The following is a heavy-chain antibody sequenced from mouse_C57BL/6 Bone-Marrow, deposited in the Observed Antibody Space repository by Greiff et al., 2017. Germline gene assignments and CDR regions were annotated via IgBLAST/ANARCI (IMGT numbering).Heavy chain of an antibody. Sequence: EVQLVESGGDLVKPGGSLKLSCAASGFTFSSYGMSWVRQTPDKRLEWVATISSGGSYTYYPDSVKGRFTISRDNAKNTLYLQMSSLKSEDTAMYYCARQGSYDGYYGYWGQGTTLTVSS. D-gene: IGHD2-3*01. CDR3: ARQGSYDGYYGY. J-gene: IGHJ2*01. CDR2: ISSGGSYT. V-gene: IGHV5-6*01. CDR1: GFTFSSYG.